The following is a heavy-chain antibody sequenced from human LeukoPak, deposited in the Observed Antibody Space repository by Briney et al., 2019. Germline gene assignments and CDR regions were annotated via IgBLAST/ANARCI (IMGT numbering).Heavy chain of an antibody. CDR3: ARGGRVRYFDWFFDY. CDR2: IYPGDSDT. J-gene: IGHJ4*02. D-gene: IGHD3-9*01. CDR1: GYSFTSYW. Sequence: GESLKISCKGSGYSFTSYWIGWVRQMPGKGLEWMGIIYPGDSDTRYSPSFQGQVTISADKSISTAYLQWSSLKASDIAMYYCARGGRVRYFDWFFDYWGQGTLVTVSS. V-gene: IGHV5-51*01.